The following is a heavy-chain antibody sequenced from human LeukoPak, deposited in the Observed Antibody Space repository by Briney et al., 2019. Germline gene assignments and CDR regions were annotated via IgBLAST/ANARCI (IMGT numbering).Heavy chain of an antibody. CDR2: INPNSGGT. V-gene: IGHV1-2*02. CDR3: AARGYSGNANDY. CDR1: GYTFTGYY. Sequence: ASVKVSCKASGYTFTGYYMHWVRQAPGQGLEWMGWINPNSGGTNYAQKFQGRVTMTRDTSTSTVYMGLSSLRSEDTAVYYCAARGYSGNANDYWGQGTLVTVSS. J-gene: IGHJ4*02. D-gene: IGHD5-12*01.